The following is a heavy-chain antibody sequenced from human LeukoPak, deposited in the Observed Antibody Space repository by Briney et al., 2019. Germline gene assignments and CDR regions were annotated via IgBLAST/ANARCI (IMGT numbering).Heavy chain of an antibody. J-gene: IGHJ6*02. CDR3: AFDSSGSSYYGMDV. D-gene: IGHD6-19*01. V-gene: IGHV4-59*01. CDR2: IYYSGST. Sequence: SETLSLTCTVSGGSISSYYWSWIRQPPGKGLEWIGYIYYSGSTNYNPSLKSRVTISVDTSKNQFSLKLSSVIAADTAVYYCAFDSSGSSYYGMDVWGQGTTVTVSS. CDR1: GGSISSYY.